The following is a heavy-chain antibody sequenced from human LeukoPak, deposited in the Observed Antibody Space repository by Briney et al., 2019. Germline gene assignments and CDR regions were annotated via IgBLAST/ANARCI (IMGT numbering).Heavy chain of an antibody. Sequence: KPGGSLRLSCAASGFTFSDYYMSWIRQAPGKGLEWVSYISSSGSTIYYADSVKGRFTISRDNSKNTLYLQMNSLRAEDTAVYYCAKDYDFWSGYSKGFDYWGQGTLVTVSS. CDR3: AKDYDFWSGYSKGFDY. V-gene: IGHV3-11*01. J-gene: IGHJ4*02. CDR1: GFTFSDYY. D-gene: IGHD3-3*01. CDR2: ISSSGSTI.